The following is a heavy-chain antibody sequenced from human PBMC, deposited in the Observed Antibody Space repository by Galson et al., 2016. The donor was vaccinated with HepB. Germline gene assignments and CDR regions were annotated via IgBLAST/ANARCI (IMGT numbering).Heavy chain of an antibody. CDR3: VKERFFDSSGYYYYFDY. J-gene: IGHJ4*02. Sequence: SLRLSCAASGFTFSNYWMSWVRQAPGKGLEWVANIKQDGTGKYYVDSLKGRFTISRDNAKNSLYLQMNSLGAEDTAVYYCVKERFFDSSGYYYYFDYWGQGTLVTVSS. CDR2: IKQDGTGK. CDR1: GFTFSNYW. V-gene: IGHV3-7*04. D-gene: IGHD3-22*01.